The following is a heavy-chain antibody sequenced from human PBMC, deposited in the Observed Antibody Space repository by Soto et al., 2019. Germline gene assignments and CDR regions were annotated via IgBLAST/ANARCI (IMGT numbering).Heavy chain of an antibody. J-gene: IGHJ6*02. CDR3: ARGYRYGYYYGMDV. V-gene: IGHV1-2*04. CDR2: INPNSGGT. D-gene: IGHD5-18*01. Sequence: ASVKVSCKASGYTFTGYYMHWVRQAPGQGLEWMGWINPNSGGTNYAQKFQGWVTMTRDTSISTAYMELSRLRSDDTAVYYCARGYRYGYYYGMDVWGQGTTVTVSS. CDR1: GYTFTGYY.